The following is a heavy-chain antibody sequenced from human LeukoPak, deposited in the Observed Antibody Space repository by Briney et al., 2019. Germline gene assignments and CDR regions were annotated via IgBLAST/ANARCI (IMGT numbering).Heavy chain of an antibody. CDR2: ISSSSSVI. Sequence: GGSVRLSCASCGFTYSCYSLNWVRQAPGKGLEWVSSISSSSSVIYYADSVKGRFTISRDNARNSLYLQMNRLTAEDTGVYYCASVSPAGDYWGQGNLVTVSS. CDR1: GFTYSCYS. V-gene: IGHV3-21*01. CDR3: ASVSPAGDY. J-gene: IGHJ4*02. D-gene: IGHD6-25*01.